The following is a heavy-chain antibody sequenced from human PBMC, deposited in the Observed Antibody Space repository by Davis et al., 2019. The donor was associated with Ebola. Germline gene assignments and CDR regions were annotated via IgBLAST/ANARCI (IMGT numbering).Heavy chain of an antibody. J-gene: IGHJ4*02. CDR1: GFTFSSYA. V-gene: IGHV3-23*01. D-gene: IGHD5-24*01. CDR3: AKDRATRSLQDY. Sequence: PGGSLRLSCAASGFTFSSYAMSWVRQAPGKGLEWVSAISGSGGSTYYADSVKGRFTISRDNSKNTVSLQMNSLRAEDTAVYYCAKDRATRSLQDYWGQGTLVTVSS. CDR2: ISGSGGST.